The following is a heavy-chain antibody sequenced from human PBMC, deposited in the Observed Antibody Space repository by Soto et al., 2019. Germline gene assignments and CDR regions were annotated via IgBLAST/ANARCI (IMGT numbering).Heavy chain of an antibody. Sequence: QEQLVQSGAEVKKSGSSVKVSCKDTGGLFSSYAVSWVRQAPGQGLEWMGGIIPVFDTVYYAQKFQGRVTITAAESTNTAYMELSSPRSEDTAMYYCARGGSGYVWFNEFWGQGTLVTVSS. CDR3: ARGGSGYVWFNEF. CDR2: IIPVFDTV. D-gene: IGHD3-22*01. J-gene: IGHJ4*02. CDR1: GGLFSSYA. V-gene: IGHV1-69*01.